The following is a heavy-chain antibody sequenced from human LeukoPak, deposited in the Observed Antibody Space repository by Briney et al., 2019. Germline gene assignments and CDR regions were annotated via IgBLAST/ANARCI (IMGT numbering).Heavy chain of an antibody. Sequence: SETLSLTCSVSGGSLITYYWSWLRHTPGKGLEWIGYVYYSGKSNYNPSLKSRVSISVDPPKNQFHLELRSVTAADTAVYYCARGSEWVTPMDWGQGTMVTVSS. CDR1: GGSLITYY. D-gene: IGHD1-26*01. CDR3: ARGSEWVTPMD. V-gene: IGHV4-59*01. J-gene: IGHJ3*01. CDR2: VYYSGKS.